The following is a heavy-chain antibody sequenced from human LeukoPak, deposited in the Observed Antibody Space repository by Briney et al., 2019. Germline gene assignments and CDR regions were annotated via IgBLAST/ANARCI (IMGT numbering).Heavy chain of an antibody. V-gene: IGHV3-74*01. CDR2: INTDGSST. Sequence: GGSLRLSCAASGFTFSNYWVHWVRQAPGKGLVWVSRINTDGSSTNYADSVKGRFTISRDNAKNTLYLQMNSLRAEDTAVFYCAKVAEMGTILGKFDNWGQGTLVTVSS. CDR1: GFTFSNYW. D-gene: IGHD5-24*01. J-gene: IGHJ4*02. CDR3: AKVAEMGTILGKFDN.